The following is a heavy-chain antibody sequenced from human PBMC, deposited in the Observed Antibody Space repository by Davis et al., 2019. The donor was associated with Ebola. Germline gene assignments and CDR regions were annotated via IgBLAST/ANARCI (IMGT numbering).Heavy chain of an antibody. CDR1: GGSFSGYY. J-gene: IGHJ5*02. CDR3: ARVGYDFWSGYYTGNWFDP. V-gene: IGHV4-34*01. CDR2: INHSGST. D-gene: IGHD3-3*01. Sequence: MPSETLSLTCAVYGGSFSGYYWSWIRQPPGTGLEWIGAINHSGSTNYNPSLKSRVTISVDTAKNQFSLKLSSVTAADTAVYYCARVGYDFWSGYYTGNWFDPWGQGTLVTVSS.